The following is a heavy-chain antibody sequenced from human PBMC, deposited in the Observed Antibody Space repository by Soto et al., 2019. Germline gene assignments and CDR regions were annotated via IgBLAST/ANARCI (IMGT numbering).Heavy chain of an antibody. J-gene: IGHJ3*02. D-gene: IGHD3-22*01. CDR3: ARLYYYDSSGYYYSAFDI. CDR2: MWYDGSYR. CDR1: EFTFNTYG. Sequence: PGGSLRLSCISSEFTFNTYGMFWARQAPGTGLEWVAGMWYDGSYRYYVDSVKGRFTVARDNSKNTVYLEMNNLRAEDTAVYYCARLYYYDSSGYYYSAFDIWGQGTMVTVSS. V-gene: IGHV3-33*01.